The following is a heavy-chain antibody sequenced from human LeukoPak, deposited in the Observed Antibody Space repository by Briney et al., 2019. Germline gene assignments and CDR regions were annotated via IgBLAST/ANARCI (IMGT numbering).Heavy chain of an antibody. Sequence: GGSLRLSCAASGFTFSKYGMYWVRQAPGKGLEWVAVISSDGSFKDYADYVKGRFTISRDNSKNTLHPQMTSLRTEDTAVYYCAKDQSSNYFDYWGQGTLVTVSS. J-gene: IGHJ4*02. CDR2: ISSDGSFK. CDR3: AKDQSSNYFDY. D-gene: IGHD6-13*01. CDR1: GFTFSKYG. V-gene: IGHV3-30*18.